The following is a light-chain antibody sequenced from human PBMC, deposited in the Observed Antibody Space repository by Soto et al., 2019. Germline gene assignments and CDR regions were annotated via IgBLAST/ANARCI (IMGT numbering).Light chain of an antibody. J-gene: IGKJ1*01. Sequence: EIVMTQSPVTLSVSPGERATLSCRASQSVGSNLAWYQQKPGQAHRLLISGASTGATGVQATFSGSGSGTEFALTIRRLEPEDFAVYICKHYVYPQWTVGPGTKVDIK. CDR2: GAS. V-gene: IGKV3-15*01. CDR1: QSVGSN. CDR3: KHYVYPQWT.